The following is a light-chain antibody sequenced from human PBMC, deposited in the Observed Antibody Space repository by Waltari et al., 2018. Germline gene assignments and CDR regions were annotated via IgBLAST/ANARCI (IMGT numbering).Light chain of an antibody. V-gene: IGLV2-8*01. CDR2: EVN. CDR3: SSYAGSTLM. Sequence: QSALTQPPSASGSPGQPVTISCTGTTSDVVGYDYFSWYHQHPGKPPKLMIYEVNNPPAGVPGRFSCSKSANTASLTVSGLEAEDEDDYYCSSYAGSTLMFGGGTKLTVL. CDR1: TSDVVGYDY. J-gene: IGLJ3*02.